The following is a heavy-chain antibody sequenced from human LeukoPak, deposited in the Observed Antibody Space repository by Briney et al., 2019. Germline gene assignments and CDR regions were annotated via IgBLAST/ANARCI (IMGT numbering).Heavy chain of an antibody. D-gene: IGHD6-13*01. CDR1: GGSISSYY. CDR3: AGQQLVMHDYYYGMDV. V-gene: IGHV4-59*01. J-gene: IGHJ6*02. CDR2: IYYSGST. Sequence: SETLSLTCTVSGGSISSYYWSWIRQPPGKGLEWIGYIYYSGSTNYNPSLKSRVTISVDTSKNQFSLKLSSVTAADTAVYYCAGQQLVMHDYYYGMDVWGQGTTVTVSS.